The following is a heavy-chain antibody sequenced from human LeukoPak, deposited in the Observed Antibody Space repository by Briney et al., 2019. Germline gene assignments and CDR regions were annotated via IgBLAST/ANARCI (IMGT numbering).Heavy chain of an antibody. D-gene: IGHD3-3*01. CDR3: ARYGIGFWSGYYTDAYFDY. V-gene: IGHV1-18*01. CDR2: ISAYNGNT. J-gene: IGHJ4*02. CDR1: GYTFTSYG. Sequence: ASVKVSCKASGYTFTSYGISWVRLAPGQGLEWMGWISAYNGNTNYAQKLQGRVTMTTDTSTSTAYMELRSLRSDDTAVYYCARYGIGFWSGYYTDAYFDYWGQGTLVTVSS.